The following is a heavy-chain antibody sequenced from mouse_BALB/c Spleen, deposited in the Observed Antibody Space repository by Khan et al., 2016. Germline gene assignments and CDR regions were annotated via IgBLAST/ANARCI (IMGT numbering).Heavy chain of an antibody. V-gene: IGHV14-3*02. CDR3: ANCGSSYWYFDV. CDR1: GFNIKDTY. J-gene: IGHJ1*01. Sequence: VQLQQSGAELVKPGASVKLSCTASGFNIKDTYMHWVKQRPEQGLEWIGRIEPANGNTKYDPKFQGKATITADTSSNTAYLQLSSLTSEDTAVYYCANCGSSYWYFDVWGAGTTVTVSS. CDR2: IEPANGNT. D-gene: IGHD1-1*01.